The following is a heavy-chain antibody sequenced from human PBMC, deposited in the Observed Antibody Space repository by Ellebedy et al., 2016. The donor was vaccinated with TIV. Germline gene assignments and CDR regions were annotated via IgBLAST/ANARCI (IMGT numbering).Heavy chain of an antibody. CDR3: ARSLLIFTCDKCYFDL. J-gene: IGHJ2*01. CDR2: IFDSGST. V-gene: IGHV4-39*01. Sequence: SETLSLTCTVSGGSIRGSSYYWGWIRQPPGHGLEWIGNIFDSGSTYYNPSLKSRVTISVDTSKNQFSLKLSSVTAADTAVYYCARSLLIFTCDKCYFDLWGRGTLVTVSS. D-gene: IGHD3/OR15-3a*01. CDR1: GGSIRGSSYY.